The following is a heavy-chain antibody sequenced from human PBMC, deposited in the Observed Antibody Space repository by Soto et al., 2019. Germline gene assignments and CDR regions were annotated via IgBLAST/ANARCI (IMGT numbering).Heavy chain of an antibody. CDR1: GFTFSTYT. CDR2: ISTTSTHI. V-gene: IGHV3-21*01. Sequence: EVQLVESGGGLVKAGGSLRLSCSASGFTFSTYTVDWVRQAPGKGLEWVSSISTTSTHIFYADSVRGRLTISRDNAKNSLSLQMNSLRAEDTAVYYCARDLGYSYGYGFDYWGQGILVTVSS. J-gene: IGHJ4*02. D-gene: IGHD5-18*01. CDR3: ARDLGYSYGYGFDY.